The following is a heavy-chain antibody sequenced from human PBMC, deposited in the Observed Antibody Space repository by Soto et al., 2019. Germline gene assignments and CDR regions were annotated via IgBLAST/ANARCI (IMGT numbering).Heavy chain of an antibody. J-gene: IGHJ5*02. Sequence: ASVQVSCKASGYTFTSYGISWVRQAPGQGLEWMGWISAYNGNTNYAQKLQGRVTMTTDTSTSTAYMELRSLRSDDTAVYYCARVVGDLTAAAANGENWFDPWGQGTLVTVSS. CDR1: GYTFTSYG. CDR2: ISAYNGNT. V-gene: IGHV1-18*01. D-gene: IGHD6-13*01. CDR3: ARVVGDLTAAAANGENWFDP.